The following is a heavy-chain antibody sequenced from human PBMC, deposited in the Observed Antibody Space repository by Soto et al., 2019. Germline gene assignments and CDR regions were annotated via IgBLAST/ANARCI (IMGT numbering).Heavy chain of an antibody. CDR2: ISYDGSNK. Sequence: QVQLVESGGGVVQPGRSLRLSCAASGFTFSSYGMHWVRQAPGKGLEWVAVISYDGSNKYYADSVKGRFTISRDNSKNTLYLQMNSLRAEDTAVYYCAKGNGFGGAGYWGQGTLVTVSS. CDR3: AKGNGFGGAGY. V-gene: IGHV3-30*18. CDR1: GFTFSSYG. J-gene: IGHJ4*02. D-gene: IGHD2-21*01.